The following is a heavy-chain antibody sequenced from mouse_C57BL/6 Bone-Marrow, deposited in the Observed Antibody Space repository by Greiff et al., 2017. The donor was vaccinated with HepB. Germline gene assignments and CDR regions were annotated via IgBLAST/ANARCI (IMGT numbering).Heavy chain of an antibody. CDR3: ARYSNFFAY. J-gene: IGHJ3*01. Sequence: EVKLMESGGGLVQPGGSLSLSCAASGFTFTDYYMSWVRQPPGTALEWLGFIRNKANGYTTEYSASVKGRFTISRDNSQSILYLQMNALRAEDSATYYCARYSNFFAYWGQGTLVTVSA. V-gene: IGHV7-3*01. CDR1: GFTFTDYY. CDR2: IRNKANGYTT. D-gene: IGHD2-1*01.